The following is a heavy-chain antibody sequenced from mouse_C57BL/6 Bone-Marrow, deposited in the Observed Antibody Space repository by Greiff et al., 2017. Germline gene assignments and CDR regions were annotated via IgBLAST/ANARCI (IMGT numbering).Heavy chain of an antibody. V-gene: IGHV1-81*01. CDR2: IYPRSGNT. CDR1: GYTFTSYG. CDR3: ARGAYYQFYYYAMDY. D-gene: IGHD2-10*01. Sequence: LVESGAELARPGASVKLSCKASGYTFTSYGISWVKQRTGPGLEWIGEIYPRSGNTYYNEKFKGKATLTADKSSSTAYMELRSLTSEDSAVYFCARGAYYQFYYYAMDYWGQGTSVTVSS. J-gene: IGHJ4*01.